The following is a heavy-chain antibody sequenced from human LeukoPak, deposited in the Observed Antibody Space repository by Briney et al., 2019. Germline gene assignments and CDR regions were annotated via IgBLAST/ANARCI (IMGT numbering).Heavy chain of an antibody. J-gene: IGHJ4*02. CDR3: ARVPGALMVYASFDY. V-gene: IGHV3-20*04. Sequence: PGGSLRLSCAASGFTFDDYGMSWVRQAPGRGLEWVSGINWSGGSTAYADSVKGRFTISRDNAKNSLYLQMNSLRAEDTALYYCARVPGALMVYASFDYWGQGTLVTVSS. CDR2: INWSGGST. CDR1: GFTFDDYG. D-gene: IGHD2-8*01.